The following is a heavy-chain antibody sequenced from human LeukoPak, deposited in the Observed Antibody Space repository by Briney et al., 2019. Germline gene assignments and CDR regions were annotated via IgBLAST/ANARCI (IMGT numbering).Heavy chain of an antibody. CDR1: SGSIASTTW. J-gene: IGHJ1*01. CDR3: ALGFHDVWEL. Sequence: PLGTLSLTCAVSSGSIASTTWWSWVRQPPGKGLEWIGEINHSGNTYYSPSLKSRVTISVDTSDNQFSLTLTSVTAADTAVYYCALGFHDVWELWGQGTLVTVSS. V-gene: IGHV4-4*02. CDR2: INHSGNT. D-gene: IGHD1-26*01.